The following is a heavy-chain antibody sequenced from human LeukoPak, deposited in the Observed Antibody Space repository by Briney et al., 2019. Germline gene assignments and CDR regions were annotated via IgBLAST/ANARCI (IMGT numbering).Heavy chain of an antibody. CDR2: ISGSAGTT. CDR1: GFTFSSYA. CDR3: AKMSGYGSSSGRGYYFDY. J-gene: IGHJ4*02. D-gene: IGHD6-6*01. V-gene: IGHV3-23*01. Sequence: GGSLGLSCAASGFTFSSYAMTWVRQAPGKGLEWVSVISGSAGTTYYADSMKGRFTISRDNSKNTLYLQMNSLRAEDTAVYYCAKMSGYGSSSGRGYYFDYWGQGTLVTVSS.